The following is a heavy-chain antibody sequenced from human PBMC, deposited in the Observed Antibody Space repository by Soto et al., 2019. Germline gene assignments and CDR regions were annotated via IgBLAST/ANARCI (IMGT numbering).Heavy chain of an antibody. CDR3: ARSFDFWIGYYGVDTAMVTFPYFDY. CDR1: GGSISSGGYY. Sequence: SETLSLTCTVSGGSISSGGYYWTWIRQHPGKGLEWIGYNYYSGITYYNPSLKSRVTISLDTSKNQFSLKLSSVTAADTAVYYCARSFDFWIGYYGVDTAMVTFPYFDYWGQGTLVTVSS. CDR2: NYYSGIT. D-gene: IGHD5-18*01. J-gene: IGHJ4*02. V-gene: IGHV4-31*03.